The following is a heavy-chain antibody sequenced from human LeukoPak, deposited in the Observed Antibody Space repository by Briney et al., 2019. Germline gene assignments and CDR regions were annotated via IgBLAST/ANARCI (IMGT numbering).Heavy chain of an antibody. J-gene: IGHJ4*02. CDR3: ARRGDRRTSDY. Sequence: SETLSLTCTVSGGSISSSSYCWGWIRQPPGKGLEWIGSIYYSGSTYYNPSLKSRVTISVDTSKNQFSLKLSSVTAADTAVYYCARRGDRRTSDYWGQGTLVTVSS. CDR1: GGSISSSSYC. V-gene: IGHV4-39*01. CDR2: IYYSGST. D-gene: IGHD6-25*01.